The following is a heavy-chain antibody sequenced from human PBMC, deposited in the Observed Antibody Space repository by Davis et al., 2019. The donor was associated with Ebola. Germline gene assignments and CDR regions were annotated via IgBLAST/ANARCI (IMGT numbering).Heavy chain of an antibody. J-gene: IGHJ6*02. CDR2: IYTSGNI. Sequence: MPSETLSLTCIVSGDSISSYYWNWMRQPAGKRLEWAGRIYTSGNINYNPSLRGRVSISLDTSRNQFSLKINSVTAADTAVYYCARWGSVAGDYYYGMDVWGPGTTVTVSS. D-gene: IGHD6-19*01. CDR1: GDSISSYY. CDR3: ARWGSVAGDYYYGMDV. V-gene: IGHV4-4*07.